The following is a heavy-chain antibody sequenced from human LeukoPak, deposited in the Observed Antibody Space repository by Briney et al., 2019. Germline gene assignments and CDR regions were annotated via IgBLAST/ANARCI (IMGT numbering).Heavy chain of an antibody. V-gene: IGHV3-74*01. Sequence: PGGSLRLSCAASGFTFSSHWMHWVRQAPGKGLVWVSRINEDGSTTNYADSVKGRSTIFRDNAKNTLYLQMNSLRAEDTAVYYCVRDLGGRSGHWGQGTLVTVSS. CDR2: INEDGSTT. D-gene: IGHD1-26*01. J-gene: IGHJ4*02. CDR1: GFTFSSHW. CDR3: VRDLGGRSGH.